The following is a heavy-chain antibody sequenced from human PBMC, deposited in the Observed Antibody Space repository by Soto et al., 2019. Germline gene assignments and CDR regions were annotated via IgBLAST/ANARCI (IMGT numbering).Heavy chain of an antibody. CDR3: ANPGPTGYHSN. CDR2: ISGSGGST. J-gene: IGHJ4*02. CDR1: GFTFSSYA. V-gene: IGHV3-23*01. D-gene: IGHD3-9*01. Sequence: GGSLRLSWAAAGFTFSSYAMSWVRQAPGKGLEWVSAISGSGGSTYYADSVKGRFTISRDNSKSTLYLQMNSLRAEHTAVYYCANPGPTGYHSNWGQGTLVTVSS.